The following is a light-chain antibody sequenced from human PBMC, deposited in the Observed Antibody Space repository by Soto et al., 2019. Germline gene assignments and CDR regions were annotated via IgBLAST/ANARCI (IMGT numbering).Light chain of an antibody. CDR2: NNL. J-gene: IGLJ1*01. V-gene: IGLV1-40*01. Sequence: QSVLTQPPSVSGAPGQRVTISCTGSSSNFGAGYEVPWYKQLPGAAPTLVIFNNLNRPSGVPERFSGSKSGTSASLVISGLQAEDEADYYCQSFDSSLRAYVFGSGTKLTVL. CDR1: SSNFGAGYE. CDR3: QSFDSSLRAYV.